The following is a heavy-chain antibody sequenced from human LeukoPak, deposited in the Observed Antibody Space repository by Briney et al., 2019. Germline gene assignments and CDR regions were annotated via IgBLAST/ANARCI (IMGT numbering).Heavy chain of an antibody. CDR1: GGSFSAYY. V-gene: IGHV4-34*01. J-gene: IGHJ4*02. D-gene: IGHD4-17*01. Sequence: SETLSLTRDVYGGSFSAYYWSWIPQPPGKGREWIGEINHSGSTNYNPSLKSRVTISIDTSKNQFSLKLSSVTAADTAVYYCARGGDYGDYVFHYWGQGTLVTVSS. CDR3: ARGGDYGDYVFHY. CDR2: INHSGST.